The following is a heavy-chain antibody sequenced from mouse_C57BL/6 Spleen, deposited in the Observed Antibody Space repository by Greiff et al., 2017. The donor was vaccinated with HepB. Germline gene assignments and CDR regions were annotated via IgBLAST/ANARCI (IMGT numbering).Heavy chain of an antibody. CDR2: IWSGGST. CDR3: AREHYVSSWFAY. CDR1: GFSLTSYG. Sequence: QLKQSGPGLVQPSQSLSITCTVSGFSLTSYGVHWVRQSPGKGLEWLGVIWSGGSTDYNAAFISRLSISKDNSKSQVFFKMNSLQADDTAIYYCAREHYVSSWFAYWGQGTLVTVSA. D-gene: IGHD1-1*01. V-gene: IGHV2-2*01. J-gene: IGHJ3*01.